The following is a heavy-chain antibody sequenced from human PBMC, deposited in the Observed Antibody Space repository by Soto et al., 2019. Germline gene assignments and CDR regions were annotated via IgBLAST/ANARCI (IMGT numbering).Heavy chain of an antibody. J-gene: IGHJ5*02. Sequence: SETLSLTSTVSGGSISSSSYYWGWIRQPPGKGLEWIGNIFYIGSTYYNPSLKSRVTISVDTSKNQFSLKVPSVTAADTAVYFCASRSLLWFGDPAYYFDPWGQGTLVTVSS. V-gene: IGHV4-39*01. CDR2: IFYIGST. D-gene: IGHD3-10*01. CDR3: ASRSLLWFGDPAYYFDP. CDR1: GGSISSSSYY.